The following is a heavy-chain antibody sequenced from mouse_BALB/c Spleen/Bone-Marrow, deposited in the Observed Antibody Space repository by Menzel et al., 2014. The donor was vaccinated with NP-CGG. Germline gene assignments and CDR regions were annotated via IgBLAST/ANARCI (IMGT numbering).Heavy chain of an antibody. CDR3: AGDMGEIHFDY. D-gene: IGHD4-1*01. V-gene: IGHV7-3*02. Sequence: EVQVVESGGGLVQPGGSLRLSCATSGFTLTDYYMNWVRQPPGKALEWLGFIRNKANGYTKEYSASVKARFTNSRDNSQSNLYLQMSSLKVKGSAAYYCAGDMGEIHFDYWGQGTTLTVSS. CDR2: IRNKANGYTK. J-gene: IGHJ2*01. CDR1: GFTLTDYY.